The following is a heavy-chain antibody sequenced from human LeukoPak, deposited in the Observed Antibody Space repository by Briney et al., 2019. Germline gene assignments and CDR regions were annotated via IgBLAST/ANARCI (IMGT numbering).Heavy chain of an antibody. CDR2: ISGSADNT. CDR3: AKEREAYFEFDF. CDR1: GFTFSKYG. Sequence: GGTLRLSCAASGFTFSKYGMSWVRQAPGKGLEWVSAISGSADNTYYADSVKGRFTISRDNSRNTLYVQMNSLRVEDTAICYCAKEREAYFEFDFWGQGTLVTVSS. D-gene: IGHD2/OR15-2a*01. V-gene: IGHV3-23*01. J-gene: IGHJ4*02.